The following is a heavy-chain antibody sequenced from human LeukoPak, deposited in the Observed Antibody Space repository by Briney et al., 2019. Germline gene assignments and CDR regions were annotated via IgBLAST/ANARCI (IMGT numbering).Heavy chain of an antibody. J-gene: IGHJ3*02. Sequence: EPSETLSLTCTVSGGSFGNYYWSWIRQPPGKGLEWIAYIYDSGTTNYNPSLKSRVTISVDTSKNQFSLKLSSVTAADTAVYYCAREMIMDTAMGNAFDIWGQGTMVTVSS. D-gene: IGHD5-18*01. V-gene: IGHV4-59*01. CDR3: AREMIMDTAMGNAFDI. CDR2: IYDSGTT. CDR1: GGSFGNYY.